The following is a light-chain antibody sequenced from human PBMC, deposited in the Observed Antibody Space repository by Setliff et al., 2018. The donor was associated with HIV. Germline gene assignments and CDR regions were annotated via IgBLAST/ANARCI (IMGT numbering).Light chain of an antibody. Sequence: QSALTQPASVSGSPGQSITISCTGASSDVGGYDYVSWYQQHPGKAPKLIIYDVSNRPSGVSNRFSGSKSGNTASLTISGLQAEDEADYYCSSYTANSNLDVMFGGGTKVTVL. CDR3: SSYTANSNLDVM. J-gene: IGLJ3*02. CDR1: SSDVGGYDY. CDR2: DVS. V-gene: IGLV2-14*03.